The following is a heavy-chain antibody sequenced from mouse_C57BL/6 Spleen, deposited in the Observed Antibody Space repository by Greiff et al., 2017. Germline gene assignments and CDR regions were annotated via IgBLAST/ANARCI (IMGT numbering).Heavy chain of an antibody. J-gene: IGHJ4*01. CDR2: INPNNGGT. CDR1: GYTFTDYN. Sequence: EVQLQESGPELVKPGASVKMSCKASGYTFTDYNMHWVKQSHGKSLEWIGYINPNNGGTSYNQKFKGKATLTVNKSSSTDYMELRSLTSEDSAVYDCARWYNGSRTRDYYAMDYWGQGTSVTVSS. D-gene: IGHD1-1*01. V-gene: IGHV1-22*01. CDR3: ARWYNGSRTRDYYAMDY.